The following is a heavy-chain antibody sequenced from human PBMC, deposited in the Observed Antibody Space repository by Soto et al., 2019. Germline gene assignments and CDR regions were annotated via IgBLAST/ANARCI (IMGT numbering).Heavy chain of an antibody. D-gene: IGHD3-22*01. CDR2: IDPRGIT. J-gene: IGHJ3*02. Sequence: WTWIRQSPGKGLEWIGEIDPRGITAYDPSLNSRVIISLDTSKNQFSLNLASVTATDTAVYYCARVQVRRGNADGYLNGFDTWGQGTMVTVSS. V-gene: IGHV4-34*01. CDR3: ARVQVRRGNADGYLNGFDT.